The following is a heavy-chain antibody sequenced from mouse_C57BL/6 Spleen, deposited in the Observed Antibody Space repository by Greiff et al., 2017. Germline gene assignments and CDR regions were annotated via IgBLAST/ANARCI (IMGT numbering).Heavy chain of an antibody. CDR2: IDPETGGT. D-gene: IGHD4-1*02. J-gene: IGHJ4*01. Sequence: QVQLQQSGAELVRPGASVTLSCKASGYTFTDYEMHWVKQTPVHGLEWIGAIDPETGGTAYNQKFKGKAILTADKSSSTAYMELRSLTSEDSAVXYCTRSQLGLYAMDYWGQGTSVTVSS. V-gene: IGHV1-15*01. CDR3: TRSQLGLYAMDY. CDR1: GYTFTDYE.